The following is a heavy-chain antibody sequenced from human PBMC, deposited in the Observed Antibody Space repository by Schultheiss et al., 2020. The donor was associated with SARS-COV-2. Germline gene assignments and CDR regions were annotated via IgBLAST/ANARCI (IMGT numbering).Heavy chain of an antibody. V-gene: IGHV1-2*02. D-gene: IGHD6-13*01. CDR2: INPNSGGT. J-gene: IGHJ4*02. CDR3: ARGAGYSSSWYNY. Sequence: ASVKVSCKASGYTFTSYYMHWVRQAPGQGLEWMGWINPNSGGTNYAQKLQGRVTMTRDTSISTAYMELSRLRSEDTAVYYCARGAGYSSSWYNYWGQGTLVTVSS. CDR1: GYTFTSYY.